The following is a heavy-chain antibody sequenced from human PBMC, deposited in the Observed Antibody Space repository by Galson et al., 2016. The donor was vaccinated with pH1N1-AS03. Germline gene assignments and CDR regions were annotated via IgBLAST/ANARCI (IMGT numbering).Heavy chain of an antibody. J-gene: IGHJ4*02. CDR3: ARDYAYCNGPSCFNIDD. CDR1: QATFSSYG. CDR2: ISSDGSET. Sequence: SLRLSCAASQATFSSYGKHWVRQAPGGGLEWVSFISSDGSETYYADSVKGRFTISRDNSKRTLFVQLNSLRRDDTAVYFCARDYAYCNGPSCFNIDDWGQGTLVTVSS. V-gene: IGHV3-30*03. D-gene: IGHD2-21*01.